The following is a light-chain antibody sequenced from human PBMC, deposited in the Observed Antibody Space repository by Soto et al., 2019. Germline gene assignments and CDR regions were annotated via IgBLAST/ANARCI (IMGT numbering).Light chain of an antibody. CDR2: GAS. V-gene: IGKV3-15*01. CDR3: QHYSTWLWT. Sequence: EIVMTQSPATLSVSPGERATLSCRASQSVSSKLAWYQQKPGQGPRLLIYGASTRATGIPARFSGSGSGTELTRTISSLQSEDFAVYYCQHYSTWLWTFGQGTKVEIK. J-gene: IGKJ1*01. CDR1: QSVSSK.